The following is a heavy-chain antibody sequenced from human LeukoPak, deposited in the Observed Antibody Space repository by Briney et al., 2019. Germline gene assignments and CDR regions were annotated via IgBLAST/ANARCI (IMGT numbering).Heavy chain of an antibody. D-gene: IGHD6-6*01. CDR3: ARENWRSKSIDFDS. Sequence: PSGTLSLTCTVSGGSISTDNYYWGWIRQPPGKGLEWLGSIYSDGSTYYNPSLESRVTISINTSKNRFSLKLSSVTAADTAAYFCARENWRSKSIDFDSWGQGTLVTVSS. V-gene: IGHV4-39*07. J-gene: IGHJ4*02. CDR1: GGSISTDNYY. CDR2: IYSDGST.